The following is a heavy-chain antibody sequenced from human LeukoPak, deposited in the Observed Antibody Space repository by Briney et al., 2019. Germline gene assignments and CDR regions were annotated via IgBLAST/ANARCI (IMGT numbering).Heavy chain of an antibody. CDR1: GFTSSDYA. J-gene: IGHJ4*02. CDR2: ISGSGTAT. D-gene: IGHD7-27*01. Sequence: QTGGSLRLSCAASGFTSSDYAMTRVRQAPGKGLEWVSLISGSGTATYKADSVKGRFTISRDNSNNTLYLQMNGLRAEDTAVYYCAKTQTKTRANWGFYFDYWGQGTLVTVSS. CDR3: AKTQTKTRANWGFYFDY. V-gene: IGHV3-23*01.